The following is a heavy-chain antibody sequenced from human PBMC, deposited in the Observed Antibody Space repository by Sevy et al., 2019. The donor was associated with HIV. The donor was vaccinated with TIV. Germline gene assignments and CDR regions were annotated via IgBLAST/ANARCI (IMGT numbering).Heavy chain of an antibody. V-gene: IGHV3-15*01. J-gene: IGHJ4*02. CDR1: GFTFNKAW. D-gene: IGHD3-3*01. CDR3: TTKGGFWSGYQYFDY. CDR2: IKSNGDGGTT. Sequence: GGSLRLSCAASGFTFNKAWMTWVRQAPGKGLEWVGRIKSNGDGGTTDYTAPVKGRFTISRDDSKNTPYLQMNSLKTEDTAVYYCTTKGGFWSGYQYFDYWGQGTLVTVSS.